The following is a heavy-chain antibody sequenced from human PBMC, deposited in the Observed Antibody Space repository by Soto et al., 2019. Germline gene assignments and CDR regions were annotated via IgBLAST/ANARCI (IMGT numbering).Heavy chain of an antibody. J-gene: IGHJ4*02. CDR3: VRSAFGYYDTSGYPLTDS. V-gene: IGHV4-39*01. D-gene: IGHD3-22*01. CDR1: GVSISSSNYY. CDR2: MDYNGNS. Sequence: SETLSLTCTVSGVSISSSNYYWGWIREPPGGGPEWIGSMDYNGNSYQNPSLKSRVTLSVDTSKSQFSLKLRSVTAADTAVYFCVRSAFGYYDTSGYPLTDSWGQGTLVTVSS.